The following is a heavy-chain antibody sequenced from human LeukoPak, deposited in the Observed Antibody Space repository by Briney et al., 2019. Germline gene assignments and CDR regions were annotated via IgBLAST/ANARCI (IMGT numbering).Heavy chain of an antibody. Sequence: ASVKVSCMPSRYTLIGYYMQWVGHAPAQELEWMGGITPNSVGTNYAQKFQGRVTMTSDTSISTAYMELSRLRSDDTAVYYCARESTAVRLTLDYWGQGTLVTVSS. V-gene: IGHV1-2*02. D-gene: IGHD2-2*01. CDR1: RYTLIGYY. CDR2: ITPNSVGT. CDR3: ARESTAVRLTLDY. J-gene: IGHJ4*02.